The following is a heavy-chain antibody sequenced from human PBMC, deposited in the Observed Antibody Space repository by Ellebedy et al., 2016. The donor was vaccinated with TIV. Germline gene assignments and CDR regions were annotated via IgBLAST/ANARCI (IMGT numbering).Heavy chain of an antibody. Sequence: GESLKISXATSGFTFSNYTMSWVRQAPGKGLDWVSAITGNGGATNYAGSVRGRFTISRDNSKNILYLQMNSLRAEDTAVYYCAKPLDHYCNDTRCSPFDFWGQGTLVTVSS. CDR2: ITGNGGAT. CDR3: AKPLDHYCNDTRCSPFDF. J-gene: IGHJ4*02. CDR1: GFTFSNYT. V-gene: IGHV3-23*01. D-gene: IGHD2-2*01.